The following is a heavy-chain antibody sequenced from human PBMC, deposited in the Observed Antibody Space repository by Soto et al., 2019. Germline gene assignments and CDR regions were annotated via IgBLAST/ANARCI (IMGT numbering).Heavy chain of an antibody. D-gene: IGHD6-13*01. J-gene: IGHJ4*02. V-gene: IGHV5-51*01. CDR3: ARHQLVGYSSPFDS. Sequence: GESLKISCRGSGYSFTNYWIGWVRQMPGKGLEWMGIIYPGDSDTRYSPSFQGQVTISADKSINTAYLQWSSLKASDTAMYFCARHQLVGYSSPFDSWGQGTLVTVSS. CDR1: GYSFTNYW. CDR2: IYPGDSDT.